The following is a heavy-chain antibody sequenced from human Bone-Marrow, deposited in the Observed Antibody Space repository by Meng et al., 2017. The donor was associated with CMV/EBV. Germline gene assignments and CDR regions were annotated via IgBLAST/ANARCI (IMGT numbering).Heavy chain of an antibody. J-gene: IGHJ4*02. Sequence: SETLSLTCTVSGGSISSSSYYWGWIRQPPGKGLEWIGSIYYSGSTNYNPSLKSRVTISVDTAKNQFSLKLSSVTAADTAVYYWAKANFTGYSGRGGFDYWGQGTLVTVSS. D-gene: IGHD5-12*01. CDR3: AKANFTGYSGRGGFDY. CDR2: IYYSGST. V-gene: IGHV4-39*07. CDR1: GGSISSSSYY.